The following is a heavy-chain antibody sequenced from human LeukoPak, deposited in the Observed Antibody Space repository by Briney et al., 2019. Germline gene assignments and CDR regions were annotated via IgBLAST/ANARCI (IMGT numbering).Heavy chain of an antibody. CDR3: ARRWPYFDL. D-gene: IGHD5-24*01. J-gene: IGHJ2*01. Sequence: SETLSLTCAVYGGSFSGYYWSWIRQPPGKGLEWIGEINHSGSTNYDPSLKSRVTISVDTSKNQFSLKLSSVAAADTAVYYCARRWPYFDLWGRGTLVTVSS. CDR1: GGSFSGYY. V-gene: IGHV4-34*01. CDR2: INHSGST.